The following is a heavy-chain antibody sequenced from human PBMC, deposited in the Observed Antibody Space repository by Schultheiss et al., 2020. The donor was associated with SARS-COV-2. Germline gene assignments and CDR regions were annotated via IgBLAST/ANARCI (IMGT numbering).Heavy chain of an antibody. CDR3: ARTVYDSSGYSLYDAFDI. CDR2: IDWDDNK. J-gene: IGHJ3*02. V-gene: IGHV2-70*01. Sequence: SGPTLVKPKQTLTLTCTFSGFSLSTSGMCVSWIRQPPGKALEWLALIDWDDNKYYSTSLKTRLTISKDTSKNQVVLTMTNMDPVDTATYYCARTVYDSSGYSLYDAFDIWGQGTMVTVSS. CDR1: GFSLSTSGMC. D-gene: IGHD3-22*01.